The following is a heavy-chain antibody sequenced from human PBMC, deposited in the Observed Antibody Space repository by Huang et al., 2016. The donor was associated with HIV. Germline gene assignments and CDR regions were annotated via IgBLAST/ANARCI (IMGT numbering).Heavy chain of an antibody. CDR1: GYTFSSHA. V-gene: IGHV1-3*01. J-gene: IGHJ4*02. CDR2: INGGNGDT. Sequence: QVQLVQSGAEVKKPGTSVTVPCKTSGYTFSSHALHWLRQAPGQRPEWMGRINGGNGDTKYSQKFPGRVTITSDTSANIGYMELNSLLSEDTAVYYCARDPLDIRRHFDFWGQGSLVTVSS. CDR3: ARDPLDIRRHFDF. D-gene: IGHD3-3*01.